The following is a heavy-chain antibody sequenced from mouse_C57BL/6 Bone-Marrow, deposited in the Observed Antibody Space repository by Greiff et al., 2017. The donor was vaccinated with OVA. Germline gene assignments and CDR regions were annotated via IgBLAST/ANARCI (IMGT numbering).Heavy chain of an antibody. CDR3: ARGGDYDDFDD. Sequence: EVQLQQSGPGLVKPSQSLSLTCSVTGYSITSGYYWNWIRQFPGNKLEWMGYISYDGSNNYNPSLKNRISITRDTSKNQFFLKLNSVTTEDTATYYCARGGDYDDFDDWGQGTTLTVSS. J-gene: IGHJ2*01. CDR2: ISYDGSN. CDR1: GYSITSGYY. V-gene: IGHV3-6*01. D-gene: IGHD2-4*01.